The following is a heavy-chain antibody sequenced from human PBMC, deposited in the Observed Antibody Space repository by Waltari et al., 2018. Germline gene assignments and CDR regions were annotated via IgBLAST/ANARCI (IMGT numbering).Heavy chain of an antibody. CDR2: IEARGNT. V-gene: IGHV4-61*02. J-gene: IGHJ5*02. CDR3: AKGAGPPWFDP. CDR1: GDSINSGNYF. Sequence: QVQLQESGPGLVKPSERVSLTCTVSGDSINSGNYFWSWIRQPAGKGLEWIGRIEARGNTNYSPSLRSRVTISVDTSQNQFSLQLRSVTAADTAVYYCAKGAGPPWFDPWGQGVMVTVSS.